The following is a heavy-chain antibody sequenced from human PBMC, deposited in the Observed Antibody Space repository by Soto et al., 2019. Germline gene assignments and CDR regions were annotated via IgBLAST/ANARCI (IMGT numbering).Heavy chain of an antibody. V-gene: IGHV1-3*01. Sequence: GASVNVSCKASGYTFTSYAMHWVRQAPGQRLEWMGWINAGNGNTKYSQKFQGRVTITRDTSASTAYMELSSLRSEDTAVYYCARDLIYCTNGVCQYYYGMDFWGQGTKVTVSS. J-gene: IGHJ6*02. CDR1: GYTFTSYA. CDR2: INAGNGNT. D-gene: IGHD2-8*01. CDR3: ARDLIYCTNGVCQYYYGMDF.